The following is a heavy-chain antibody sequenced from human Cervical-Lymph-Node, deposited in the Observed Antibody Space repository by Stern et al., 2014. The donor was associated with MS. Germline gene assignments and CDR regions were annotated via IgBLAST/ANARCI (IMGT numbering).Heavy chain of an antibody. D-gene: IGHD3-22*01. CDR2: IAYDGSMK. CDR3: ARDGPSDSTSGNYYGGGDY. V-gene: IGHV3-30-3*01. J-gene: IGHJ4*02. Sequence: QVQLVQSGGGVVQPGRSLRLSCAASGFTFSRAAMHWVRQAPGKGLEWLAVIAYDGSMKYYADSVKGRFTISRDNSKNTVHLQLNSLRIEDTAVYYCARDGPSDSTSGNYYGGGDYWGQGTLVTVSS. CDR1: GFTFSRAA.